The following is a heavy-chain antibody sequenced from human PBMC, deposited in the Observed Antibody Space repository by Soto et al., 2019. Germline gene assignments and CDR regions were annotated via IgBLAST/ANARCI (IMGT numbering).Heavy chain of an antibody. J-gene: IGHJ4*02. CDR3: ARDTGSGLRVEPGIFEY. CDR1: GYAFTSYT. V-gene: IGHV1-3*01. CDR2: INADNGDS. Sequence: QVQLVQSGAEVKKPGASVKVSCNPSGYAFTSYTMHWVRQAPGQGLEWMGWINADNGDSKYSQKFQGRDTITRDRSASIAYMELSSLISEDTAVYYCARDTGSGLRVEPGIFEYWGQGTLVTVSS. D-gene: IGHD1-26*01.